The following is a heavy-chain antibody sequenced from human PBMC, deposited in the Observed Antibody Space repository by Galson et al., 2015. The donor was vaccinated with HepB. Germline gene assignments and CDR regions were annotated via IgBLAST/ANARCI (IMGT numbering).Heavy chain of an antibody. CDR3: ARVGFRIAAAAFDY. CDR1: GFTFNSYA. Sequence: SLRLSCAASGFTFNSYAMHWVRQAPGKGLEYVSGINRHGGSTYYADSLKDRFTISRDNSKNTLYLQLDSLKTDDTAVYYCARVGFRIAAAAFDYWGQGTLVTVSS. J-gene: IGHJ4*02. CDR2: INRHGGST. D-gene: IGHD6-13*01. V-gene: IGHV3-64*02.